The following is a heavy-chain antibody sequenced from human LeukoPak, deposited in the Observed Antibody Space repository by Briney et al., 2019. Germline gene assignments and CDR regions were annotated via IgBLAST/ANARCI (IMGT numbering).Heavy chain of an antibody. Sequence: PGGSLRLSCAASGFTFSSYAMSWVRQAPGKGLEWVSAISGSGGSTYYADSEKGRFTISRDNSKNTLYLQMNSLKNEDTAVYYCTRDPRFSISWFSDYWGQGTLVTVSS. CDR1: GFTFSSYA. V-gene: IGHV3-23*01. J-gene: IGHJ4*02. CDR2: ISGSGGST. D-gene: IGHD2-2*01. CDR3: TRDPRFSISWFSDY.